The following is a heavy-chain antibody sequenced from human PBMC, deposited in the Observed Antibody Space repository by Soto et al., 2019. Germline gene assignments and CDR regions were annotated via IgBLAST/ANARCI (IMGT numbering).Heavy chain of an antibody. CDR2: IYYSGST. D-gene: IGHD2-2*01. V-gene: IGHV4-31*03. CDR3: ARDRTGEGSYQLLRWFDP. J-gene: IGHJ5*02. Sequence: QVQLQESGPGLVKPSQTLSLTCTVSGGSISSGGYYWSWIRQHPGKGLEWIGYIYYSGSTYYNPSLKSRVTISVDTSKNQFSLKLSSVTAADTAVYYCARDRTGEGSYQLLRWFDPWGQGTLVTVSS. CDR1: GGSISSGGYY.